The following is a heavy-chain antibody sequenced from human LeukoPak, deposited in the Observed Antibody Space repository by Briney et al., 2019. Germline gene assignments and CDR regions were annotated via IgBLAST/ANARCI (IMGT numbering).Heavy chain of an antibody. J-gene: IGHJ4*02. CDR2: IIPIFGTA. CDR1: GGTFSSYA. CDR3: ARSSAVVTSSFDY. V-gene: IGHV1-69*13. Sequence: SVKVSCKASGGTFSSYAVSWVRQAPGQGLEWMGGIIPIFGTANYAQKFQGRVTITADESTSTAYMELSSLRSEDTAVYYCARSSAVVTSSFDYWGQGTLVTVSS. D-gene: IGHD4-23*01.